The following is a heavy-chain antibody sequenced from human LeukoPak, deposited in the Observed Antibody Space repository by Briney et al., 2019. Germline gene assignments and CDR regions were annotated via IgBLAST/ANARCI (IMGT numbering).Heavy chain of an antibody. Sequence: ASVKVSCKASGYTLTNYGITWVRQAPGQGLEWMGWISAYNFKTGYAQKLQGRVTMTTDTSTSTVYMELRSLTSDDTAVYYCARGWSSDRAYYDYWGQGTLVTVSS. CDR3: ARGWSSDRAYYDY. V-gene: IGHV1-18*01. CDR1: GYTLTNYG. CDR2: ISAYNFKT. J-gene: IGHJ4*02.